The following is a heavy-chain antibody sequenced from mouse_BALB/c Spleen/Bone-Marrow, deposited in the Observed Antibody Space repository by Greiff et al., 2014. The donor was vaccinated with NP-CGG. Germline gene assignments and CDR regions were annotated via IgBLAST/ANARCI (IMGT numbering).Heavy chain of an antibody. CDR3: AREIGLRFAY. CDR1: GYTFSSYW. V-gene: IGHV1-9*01. CDR2: ILPGSGNT. J-gene: IGHJ3*01. Sequence: ESGAELMKPGASVKISCKATGYTFSSYWIGWLKQRPGHGLEWIGEILPGSGNTNYNEKFKGRVTFTADSSSNTAYMQLSSLTSEDSAVYYCAREIGLRFAYWGQGTLVTVSA.